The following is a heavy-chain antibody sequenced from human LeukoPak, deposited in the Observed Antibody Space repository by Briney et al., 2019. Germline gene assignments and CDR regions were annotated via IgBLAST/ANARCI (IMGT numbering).Heavy chain of an antibody. CDR1: GYSISSGYY. D-gene: IGHD2-2*01. CDR3: AGLGGTKGY. V-gene: IGHV4-38-2*01. J-gene: IGHJ4*02. Sequence: SETLSLTCAVSGYSISSGYYWGWIRQPPGKGLEWIGSIYHSGSTYYNPSLKSRVTISVDTSKIQFSLKLSSVTAADTAVYYCAGLGGTKGYWGQGTLVTVSS. CDR2: IYHSGST.